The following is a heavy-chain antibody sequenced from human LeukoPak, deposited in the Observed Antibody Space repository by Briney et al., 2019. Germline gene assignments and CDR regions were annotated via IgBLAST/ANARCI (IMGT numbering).Heavy chain of an antibody. CDR3: AHIVGTTGTTDY. V-gene: IGHV2-5*01. J-gene: IGHJ4*02. CDR1: GFSLSTSGVG. Sequence: SGPTLVKPTQTLTLTCTFSGFSLSTSGVGVGWIRQPPGKALEWLALIYWNDDKRYSPSLKGRLTITKDISKNQVVLTMTNIDPVDTVTYFCAHIVGTTGTTDYWGQGTLVTVSS. D-gene: IGHD1-1*01. CDR2: IYWNDDK.